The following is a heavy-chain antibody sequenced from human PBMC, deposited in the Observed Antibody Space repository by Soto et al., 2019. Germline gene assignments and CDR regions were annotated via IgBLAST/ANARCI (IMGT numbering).Heavy chain of an antibody. V-gene: IGHV3-33*01. Sequence: PGGSLRLSCAASGFTFSSYGMHWVRQAPGKGLEWVAVIWYDGSNKYYAESVKGRFTISRDNSKNTLYLQMNILRAEDTAVYYFARDANYDILTGYYIEGLYFDYWGQGTLVTVSS. CDR3: ARDANYDILTGYYIEGLYFDY. CDR2: IWYDGSNK. D-gene: IGHD3-9*01. CDR1: GFTFSSYG. J-gene: IGHJ4*02.